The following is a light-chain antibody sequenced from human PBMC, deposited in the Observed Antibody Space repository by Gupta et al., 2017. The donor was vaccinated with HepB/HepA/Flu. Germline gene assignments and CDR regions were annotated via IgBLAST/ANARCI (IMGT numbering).Light chain of an antibody. V-gene: IGKV1-5*03. CDR2: KAS. CDR1: QSINSW. J-gene: IGKJ1*01. CDR3: LDYSGNSRT. Sequence: DIQMTQSPSTLSASVGDRVTITCRASQSINSWLAWLQQKPGKAPKLLIYKASSLESGVPSRFSGSGSATEFTLTISSLQPDDFATYYCLDYSGNSRTFDQGTKVEIK.